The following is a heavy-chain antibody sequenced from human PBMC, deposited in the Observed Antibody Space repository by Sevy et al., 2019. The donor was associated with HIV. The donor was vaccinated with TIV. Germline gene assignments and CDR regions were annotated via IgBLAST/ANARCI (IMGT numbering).Heavy chain of an antibody. CDR1: GFSFNRYA. Sequence: GGSLRLSCAASGFSFNRYAMHWVRQAPGKGLGWVAMESYGTSNRYYADSVKARFSMSRDNFNNTLVLQMNTLRPEDTAVYYCASDAPGDFVLGSYITHWGRGTLVTVSS. J-gene: IGHJ4*02. CDR2: ESYGTSNR. V-gene: IGHV3-30*14. D-gene: IGHD3-16*01. CDR3: ASDAPGDFVLGSYITH.